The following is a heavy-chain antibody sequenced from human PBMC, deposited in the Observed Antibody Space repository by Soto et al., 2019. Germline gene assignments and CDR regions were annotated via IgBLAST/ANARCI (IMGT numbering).Heavy chain of an antibody. V-gene: IGHV3-30*18. CDR2: ISYDGSNK. CDR1: GFTFSSYG. D-gene: IGHD1-26*01. J-gene: IGHJ6*02. Sequence: QVQLVESGGGVVQPGRSLRLSCAASGFTFSSYGMHWVRQAPGKGLEWVAVISYDGSNKYYADSVKGRFTISRDNSKSTLYLQMNSLRAEDTAVYYCAKVQEWELGGYYYYGMDVWGQGTTVTVSS. CDR3: AKVQEWELGGYYYYGMDV.